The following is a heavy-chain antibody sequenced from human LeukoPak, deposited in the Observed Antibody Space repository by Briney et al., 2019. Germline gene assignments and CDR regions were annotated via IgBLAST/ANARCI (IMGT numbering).Heavy chain of an antibody. CDR2: INPNSGGA. CDR1: GYTFTGYY. D-gene: IGHD5-12*01. J-gene: IGHJ4*02. V-gene: IGHV1-2*06. Sequence: ASVKVSCKASGYTFTGYYIHWVRQAPGQGLEWMGRINPNSGGANYAQKFQGRVTMTRDTSISTAYMELSRLRSDDTAVYYCARGSEVATIDYWGQGTLVTVSS. CDR3: ARGSEVATIDY.